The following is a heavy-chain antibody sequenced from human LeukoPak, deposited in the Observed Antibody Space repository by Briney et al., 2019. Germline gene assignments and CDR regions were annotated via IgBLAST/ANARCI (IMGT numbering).Heavy chain of an antibody. CDR2: ISSSSSHI. CDR1: GFTFSSYS. J-gene: IGHJ4*02. CDR3: ARGIDY. Sequence: GGSLRLSCAASGFTFSSYSMNWVRQAPGKGLEWVSCISSSSSHIYYADSVRGRFTISRDTSKNMVFLQMNSLRVEDTAVYYCARGIDYWGRGTLVTVSS. V-gene: IGHV3-21*04.